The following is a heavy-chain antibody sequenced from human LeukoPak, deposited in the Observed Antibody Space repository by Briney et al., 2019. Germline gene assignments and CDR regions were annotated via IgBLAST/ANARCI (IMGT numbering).Heavy chain of an antibody. J-gene: IGHJ3*02. V-gene: IGHV4-59*01. CDR3: ARGVNPDAFDI. D-gene: IGHD4-11*01. Sequence: SETLSLTCTVSGDSISSYYWSWIRQPPGEGLEWIGYIYYSGSTNYNPSLKSRVTISVDTSKNQFSLKLSSVTAADTAVYYCARGVNPDAFDIWGQGTMVTVSS. CDR2: IYYSGST. CDR1: GDSISSYY.